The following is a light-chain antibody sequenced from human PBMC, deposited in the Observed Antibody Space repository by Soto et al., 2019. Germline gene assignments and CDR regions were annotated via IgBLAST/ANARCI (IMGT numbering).Light chain of an antibody. V-gene: IGKV3-20*01. J-gene: IGKJ1*01. Sequence: EIVLTQSPGTLSLSPGESATLSCRASQSVSSNYVAWFQQKPGQAPRLLIYGASSRATGIPDRFCGSGSGTDFTLTISRLEPEDFAVYYCQQYGRSPWTFGQGTKVDIK. CDR3: QQYGRSPWT. CDR1: QSVSSNY. CDR2: GAS.